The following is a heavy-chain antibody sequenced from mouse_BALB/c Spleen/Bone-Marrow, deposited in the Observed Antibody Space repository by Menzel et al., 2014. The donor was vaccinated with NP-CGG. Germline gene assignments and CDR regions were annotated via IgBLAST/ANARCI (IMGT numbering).Heavy chain of an antibody. CDR1: GYTFXNSW. Sequence: QVQLQQSGTELAKPGASVKMSCKASGYTFXNSWMHWVKQRPEQGLEWIGYINPSTGYTDYNQKFKDKATSTADKSSSTAYMQLSSLTSEDSAVYYCTRDTSGYVDYWGQGTTLTVSS. D-gene: IGHD3-2*01. V-gene: IGHV1-7*01. CDR2: INPSTGYT. J-gene: IGHJ2*01. CDR3: TRDTSGYVDY.